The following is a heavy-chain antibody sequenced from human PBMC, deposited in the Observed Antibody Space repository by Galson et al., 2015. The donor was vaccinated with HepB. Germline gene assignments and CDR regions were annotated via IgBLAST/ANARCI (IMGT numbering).Heavy chain of an antibody. Sequence: SLRLSCAASGFTFSSYGMHWVCQAPGKGLEWVAVISYDGSNKYYADSVKGRFTISRDNSKNTLYLQMNSLRAEDTAVYYCAKDSSSSNYYYGMDVWGQGTTVTVSS. D-gene: IGHD6-6*01. V-gene: IGHV3-30*18. CDR2: ISYDGSNK. CDR1: GFTFSSYG. J-gene: IGHJ6*02. CDR3: AKDSSSSNYYYGMDV.